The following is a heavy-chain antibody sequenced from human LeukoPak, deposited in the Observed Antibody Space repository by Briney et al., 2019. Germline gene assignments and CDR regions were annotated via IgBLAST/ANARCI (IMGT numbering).Heavy chain of an antibody. J-gene: IGHJ3*02. V-gene: IGHV1-2*02. CDR1: GYTFTGYY. D-gene: IGHD5-18*01. Sequence: GASVKVSCKASGYTFTGYYMHWVRQAPGQGLEWMGWINPNSGGTNYAQKFQGRVTMTRDTSISTAYMELSRLRSDDTAVYYCARGLVTVDTAMVAERYDAFDIWGQGTMVTVSS. CDR3: ARGLVTVDTAMVAERYDAFDI. CDR2: INPNSGGT.